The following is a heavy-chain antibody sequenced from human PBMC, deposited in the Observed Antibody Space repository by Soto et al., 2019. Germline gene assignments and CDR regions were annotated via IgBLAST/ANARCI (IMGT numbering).Heavy chain of an antibody. V-gene: IGHV3-30*03. J-gene: IGHJ3*02. Sequence: GGSLRLSCAASGFTFSSYGMHWVRQAPGKGLEWVAVISYDGSNKYYADSVKGRFTISRDNSKNTLYLQMNSLRAEDTAVYYCATEGAREEGDAFDIWGQGTMVTVSS. CDR3: ATEGAREEGDAFDI. D-gene: IGHD1-26*01. CDR1: GFTFSSYG. CDR2: ISYDGSNK.